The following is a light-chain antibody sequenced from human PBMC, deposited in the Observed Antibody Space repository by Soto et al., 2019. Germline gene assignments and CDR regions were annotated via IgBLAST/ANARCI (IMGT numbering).Light chain of an antibody. CDR2: HVT. V-gene: IGLV2-14*03. CDR1: SSDIGHYDY. CDR3: CSYVTTPEI. J-gene: IGLJ1*01. Sequence: SALTQPASVSGSPGQSITISCTGTSSDIGHYDYVSWYQQHPGKAPKLMIYHVTYRPSGVSNXXXXXKSGNSASLTISGLQADDEADYYCCSYVTTPEIFGTGTKVTVL.